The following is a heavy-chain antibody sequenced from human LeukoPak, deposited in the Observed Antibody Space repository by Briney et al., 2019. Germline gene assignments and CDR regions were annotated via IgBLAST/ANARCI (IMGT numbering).Heavy chain of an antibody. CDR2: TYYRSKWYN. CDR3: ARSVGDVDI. CDR1: GDSVSSNSAA. Sequence: SQTLSLTCVTSGDSVSSNSAAWNWIRQSPSRGLEWLGRTYYRSKWYNDYARSLKSRIIINPDTSKNQLSLQLNSVTPEDTAVYYCARSVGDVDIWGQGTMVTVSS. D-gene: IGHD1-26*01. V-gene: IGHV6-1*01. J-gene: IGHJ3*02.